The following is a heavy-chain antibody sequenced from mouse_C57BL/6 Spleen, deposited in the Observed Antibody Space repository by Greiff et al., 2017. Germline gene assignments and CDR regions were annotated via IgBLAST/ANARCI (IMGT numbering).Heavy chain of an antibody. Sequence: QVQLQQPGAELVKPGASVKMSCRASGYPFTSSWITWLKQRPGQGLDWIGEFYPGSGGPTYIEKLKSKATLTVDPSSSTAYMQLSSLTSEDSAVYYCARGTASYYFDYWGQGTTLTVSS. D-gene: IGHD3-3*01. CDR2: FYPGSGGP. CDR3: ARGTASYYFDY. CDR1: GYPFTSSW. J-gene: IGHJ2*01. V-gene: IGHV1-55*01.